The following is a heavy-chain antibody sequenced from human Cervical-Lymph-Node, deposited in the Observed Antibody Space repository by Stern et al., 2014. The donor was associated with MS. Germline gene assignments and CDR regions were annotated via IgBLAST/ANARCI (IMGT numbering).Heavy chain of an antibody. V-gene: IGHV1-24*01. CDR2: FDPEEGEI. CDR3: ATLTGPPYNNNAMDV. CDR1: GYTLTELS. J-gene: IGHJ6*02. Sequence: QVQLVQSGAEVKKPGASVKVSCKVSGYTLTELSMHWVRQAPGEGLEWMGGFDPEEGEIISAQRFQGRVTMTEDTSTDTAYMELSSLRSEDTAVYYCATLTGPPYNNNAMDVWGQGTTVTVSS. D-gene: IGHD1-1*01.